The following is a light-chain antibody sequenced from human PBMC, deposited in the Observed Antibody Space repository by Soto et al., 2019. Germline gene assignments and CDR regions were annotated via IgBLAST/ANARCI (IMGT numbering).Light chain of an antibody. Sequence: DIQMTQSPSTLSTSVGGRVTISCRASQNINNLLAWYQQKPGKVPKLLIYKASSLESGVPSRFSGSGSGTDFTLTTSSLQPDDFATCYCQHYYTDPYTFGQGTKLEIK. CDR3: QHYYTDPYT. CDR1: QNINNL. J-gene: IGKJ2*01. V-gene: IGKV1-5*03. CDR2: KAS.